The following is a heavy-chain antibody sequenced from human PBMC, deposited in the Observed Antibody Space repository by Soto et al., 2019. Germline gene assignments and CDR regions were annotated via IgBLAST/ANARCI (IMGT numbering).Heavy chain of an antibody. CDR1: ESPFMNYD. D-gene: IGHD1-1*01. CDR2: MNPNSGNT. V-gene: IGHV1-8*01. Sequence: SVKVSCKASESPFMNYDISWVRQATGQGLEWMGWMNPNSGNTGYALKFQGRVSMTRNTSIYTVYLELSSLASDDTAVYYCVILAASGTLIWFDPWGKGTLVTV. J-gene: IGHJ5*02. CDR3: VILAASGTLIWFDP.